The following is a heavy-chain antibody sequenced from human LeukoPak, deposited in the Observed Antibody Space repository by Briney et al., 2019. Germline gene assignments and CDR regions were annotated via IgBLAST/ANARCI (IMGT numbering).Heavy chain of an antibody. V-gene: IGHV3-66*01. CDR1: GFDVSFNY. CDR2: IHTGGTT. J-gene: IGHJ4*02. CDR3: ANHFACGATTCPSFDH. D-gene: IGHD2-21*01. Sequence: GGSLRLSCAASGFDVSFNYVGWVRQAPGKGLEWVSVIHTGGTTHYADSVKGRFTISRDNAKNSLSLQMNNLRADDTGIYYCANHFACGATTCPSFDHWGQGTLVTVSS.